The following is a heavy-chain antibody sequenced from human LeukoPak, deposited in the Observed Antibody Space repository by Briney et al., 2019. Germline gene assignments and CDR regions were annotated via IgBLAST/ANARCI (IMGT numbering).Heavy chain of an antibody. CDR3: AREKGTVTTVFDY. CDR2: IYYSGST. V-gene: IGHV4-39*07. J-gene: IGHJ4*02. D-gene: IGHD4-17*01. CDR1: GGSISSSSYY. Sequence: PSETLSLTCTVSGGSISSSSYYWGWIRQPPGKGLEWIGSIYYSGSTYYNPSLKSRVTISVDTSKNQFSLKLSSVTAADTAVYYCAREKGTVTTVFDYWGQGTLVTVSS.